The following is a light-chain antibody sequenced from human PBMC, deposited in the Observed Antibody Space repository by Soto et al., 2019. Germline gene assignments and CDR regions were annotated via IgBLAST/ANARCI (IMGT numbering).Light chain of an antibody. CDR1: QSISSW. CDR3: KHYNSAGT. Sequence: DIQMTQSPSTLSASIGDRVTITCRASQSISSWLAWYQQKPGKVPKLLIYRASTLESGVPSRFSGSGSGTEFTLTINSLQPDDFATYYCKHYNSAGTFGQGPKVEIK. CDR2: RAS. V-gene: IGKV1-5*03. J-gene: IGKJ1*01.